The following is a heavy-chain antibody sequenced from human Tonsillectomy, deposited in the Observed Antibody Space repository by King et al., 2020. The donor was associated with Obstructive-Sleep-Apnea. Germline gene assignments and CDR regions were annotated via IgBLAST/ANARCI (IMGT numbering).Heavy chain of an antibody. CDR1: GFTFSSYW. V-gene: IGHV3-7*03. CDR3: ARGYYYDSSGYCDAFDI. CDR2: IKQDGSEK. J-gene: IGHJ3*02. D-gene: IGHD3-22*01. Sequence: VQLVESGGGLVQPGGSLRLSCAASGFTFSSYWMSWVRQAPGKGLDWVANIKQDGSEKYYGDSVKGRFTISRDNAKNSLYLHMNSVRAEDTAVYYCARGYYYDSSGYCDAFDIWGQGTMVTVSS.